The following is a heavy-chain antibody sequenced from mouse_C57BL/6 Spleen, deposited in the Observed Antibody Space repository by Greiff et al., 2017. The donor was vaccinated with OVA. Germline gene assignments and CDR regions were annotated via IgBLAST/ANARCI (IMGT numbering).Heavy chain of an antibody. Sequence: EVKLVESGPGLVKPSQSLSLTCSVTGYSITSGYYWNWIRQFPGNKLEWMGYISYDGSNNYNPSLKNRISITRDTSKNQFFLKLNSVTTEDTATYYCARVDSSGYWYFDVWGTGTTVTVSS. J-gene: IGHJ1*03. CDR3: ARVDSSGYWYFDV. V-gene: IGHV3-6*01. CDR1: GYSITSGYY. D-gene: IGHD3-2*02. CDR2: ISYDGSN.